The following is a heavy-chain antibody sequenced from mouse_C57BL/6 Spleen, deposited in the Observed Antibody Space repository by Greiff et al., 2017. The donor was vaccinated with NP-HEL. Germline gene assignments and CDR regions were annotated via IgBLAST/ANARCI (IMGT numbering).Heavy chain of an antibody. J-gene: IGHJ3*01. CDR3: ATGDSSGYPAWFAY. CDR1: GFTFSDYG. Sequence: EVQVVESGGGLVKPGGSLKLSCAASGFTFSDYGMHWVRQAPEKGLEWVAYISSGSSTIYYADTVKGRFTISRDNAKNTLFLQMTSLRSEDTAMYYCATGDSSGYPAWFAYWGQGTLVTVSA. V-gene: IGHV5-17*01. CDR2: ISSGSSTI. D-gene: IGHD3-2*02.